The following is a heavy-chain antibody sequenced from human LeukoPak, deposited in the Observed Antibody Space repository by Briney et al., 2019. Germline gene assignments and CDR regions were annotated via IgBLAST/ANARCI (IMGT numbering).Heavy chain of an antibody. CDR3: ARDLWPRAGAMATIQGREKFDY. V-gene: IGHV1-2*06. J-gene: IGHJ4*02. CDR2: INPNSGGT. D-gene: IGHD5-24*01. CDR1: GYTFTGYY. Sequence: ASVKVSCKASGYTFTGYYMHWVRQAPGQGLEWMGRINPNSGGTNYAQKFQGRVTMTRDTSISTAYMELSRLRSDDTAVYYCARDLWPRAGAMATIQGREKFDYWGQGTLVTVSS.